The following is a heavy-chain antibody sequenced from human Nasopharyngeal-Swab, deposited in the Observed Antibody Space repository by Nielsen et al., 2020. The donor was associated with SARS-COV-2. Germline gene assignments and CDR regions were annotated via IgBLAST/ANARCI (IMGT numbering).Heavy chain of an antibody. J-gene: IGHJ3*02. V-gene: IGHV4-4*01. Sequence: GSLRLSCAVSGGSISSSNRWSWVRQPPGKGLEWIGEIYHSGSTNYNPSLKSRVPISVDESKNQFSLKLSSVTAADTAVYFCARDVVGATTTDAFDIWGQGTMVTVSS. CDR1: GGSISSSNR. D-gene: IGHD1-26*01. CDR2: IYHSGST. CDR3: ARDVVGATTTDAFDI.